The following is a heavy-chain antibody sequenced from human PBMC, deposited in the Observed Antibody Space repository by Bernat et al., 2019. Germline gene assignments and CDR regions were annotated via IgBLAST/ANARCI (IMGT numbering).Heavy chain of an antibody. J-gene: IGHJ4*02. D-gene: IGHD3-22*01. V-gene: IGHV4-59*01. CDR1: GGSISSYY. Sequence: QVQLQESGPGLVKPSETLSLTCTVSGGSISSYYWSWIRQPPGKGLEWIGYIYYRGSTNYNPSLKSRVTISVDTSKNPFSLKLSSVTAADTAVYYCARYYYDSSGYSYYFDYWGQGTLVTVSS. CDR3: ARYYYDSSGYSYYFDY. CDR2: IYYRGST.